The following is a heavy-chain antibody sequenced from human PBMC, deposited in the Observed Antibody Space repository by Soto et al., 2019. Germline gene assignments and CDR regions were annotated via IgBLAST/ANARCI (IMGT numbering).Heavy chain of an antibody. D-gene: IGHD3-22*01. CDR2: INMDGTKT. V-gene: IGHV3-74*01. Sequence: LRLSCVASEFTFSKYWMHWVRQAPWKGLVWVSRINMDGTKTAYADSVKGRFTVSRDNANNTLYLQMNSLGVEDTAVYYCARDYYYDSRSSSVNWFDPWGQGTLVTVSS. J-gene: IGHJ5*02. CDR1: EFTFSKYW. CDR3: ARDYYYDSRSSSVNWFDP.